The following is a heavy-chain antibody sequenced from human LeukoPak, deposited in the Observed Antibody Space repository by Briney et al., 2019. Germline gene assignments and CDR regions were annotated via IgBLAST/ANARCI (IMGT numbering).Heavy chain of an antibody. CDR1: GFTVRDGY. CDR3: GRHAYGGSPPLS. J-gene: IGHJ4*02. CDR2: IY. V-gene: IGHV3-53*01. D-gene: IGHD3-10*01. Sequence: GGSLRLSCAASGFTVRDGYMSWVRQAPGKRLEWLAFIYAASVKGRFTISRDNAKNTVYLQMNNLRAEDTALYYCGRHAYGGSPPLSWGQGALVTVSS.